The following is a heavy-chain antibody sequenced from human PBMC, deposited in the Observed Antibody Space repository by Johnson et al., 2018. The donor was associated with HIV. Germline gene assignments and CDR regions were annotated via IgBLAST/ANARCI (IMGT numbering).Heavy chain of an antibody. CDR1: GFTFSSYG. CDR2: IRYDGSNK. J-gene: IGHJ3*02. Sequence: QVQLVESGGGVVQPGRSLRLSCAASGFTFSSYGMHWVRQAPGKGLEWVTFIRYDGSNKYSVDSVKGRFTISRDNSKNTLYLQMNSLRAEDTAVYYCAKEYYNFWSGPDAFDIWGQGIMVTVSS. V-gene: IGHV3-30*02. CDR3: AKEYYNFWSGPDAFDI. D-gene: IGHD3-3*01.